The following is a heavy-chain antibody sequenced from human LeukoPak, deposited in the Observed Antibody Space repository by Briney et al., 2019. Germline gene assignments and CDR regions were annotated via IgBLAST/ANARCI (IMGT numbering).Heavy chain of an antibody. Sequence: SVKVPCKASGGTFSSYAINWVRQAPGQGLEWMGGIIPLFDTPIYALKFQDRVTITADKSTSTAYMEVSSLRSEDTAIYYCARPHTAMVHSPLDSWGQGTLVTVSS. V-gene: IGHV1-69*06. CDR3: ARPHTAMVHSPLDS. J-gene: IGHJ4*02. CDR2: IIPLFDTP. D-gene: IGHD5-18*01. CDR1: GGTFSSYA.